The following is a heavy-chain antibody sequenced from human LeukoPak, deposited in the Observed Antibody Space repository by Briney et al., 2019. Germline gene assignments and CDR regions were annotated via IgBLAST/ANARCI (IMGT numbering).Heavy chain of an antibody. V-gene: IGHV3-7*03. J-gene: IGHJ5*02. CDR1: GFTLSNHW. CDR3: ARNNGMDL. D-gene: IGHD2-8*01. CDR2: VNRDGSET. Sequence: GGPLRLSCAASGFTLSNHWMTWVRQVPGRGPEWVANVNRDGSETYYLDSVKGRFTISKDNAKNSLYLQMNSLRAEDTALYHCARNNGMDLWGQGTLVTVTS.